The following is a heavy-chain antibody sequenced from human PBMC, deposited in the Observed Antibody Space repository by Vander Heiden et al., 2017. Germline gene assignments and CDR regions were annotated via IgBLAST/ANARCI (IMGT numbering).Heavy chain of an antibody. J-gene: IGHJ4*01. Sequence: QLQLQESGPGLVKPSETLSLTCTVSGGSVSSSNYYWGWIRQPPGKGLEWIGTIYYSGSTSYNPSLKSRVTISVDTSKNQFSMKLRSVTAADTAVYYCARHGGSTMLVFRWDYWCHVTLVTVSS. V-gene: IGHV4-39*01. CDR3: ARHGGSTMLVFRWDY. D-gene: IGHD3-22*01. CDR1: GGSVSSSNYY. CDR2: IYYSGST.